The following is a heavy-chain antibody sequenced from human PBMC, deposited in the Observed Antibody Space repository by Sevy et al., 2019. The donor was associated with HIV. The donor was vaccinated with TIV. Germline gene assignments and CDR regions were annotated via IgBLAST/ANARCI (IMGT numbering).Heavy chain of an antibody. CDR1: GFTFSSYE. CDR2: ISNSGTTI. CDR3: ARDLPPSATTVAHFDC. V-gene: IGHV3-48*03. J-gene: IGHJ4*02. Sequence: GGSLRLSCAASGFTFSSYEMNWVRQAPGKGLEWVSYISNSGTTISYSDSVKGRFTSSRDNARNSLYLQMNSLRAEDTAVYYCARDLPPSATTVAHFDCWGQGTLVTVSS. D-gene: IGHD4-17*01.